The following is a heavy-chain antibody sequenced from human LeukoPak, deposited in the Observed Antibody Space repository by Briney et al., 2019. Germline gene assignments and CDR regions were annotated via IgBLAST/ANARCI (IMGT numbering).Heavy chain of an antibody. CDR1: GYTFTSYG. V-gene: IGHV1-18*01. D-gene: IGHD6-13*01. CDR3: ARDREAAGQKLTDY. J-gene: IGHJ4*02. Sequence: ASVKVSCKASGYTFTSYGITWVRQAPGQGLEWMGWISVYNGNTNYAQKLQGRATMTTDTSTSTAYMELRSLSSDDTAMYYCARDREAAGQKLTDYWGQGTLVTVSS. CDR2: ISVYNGNT.